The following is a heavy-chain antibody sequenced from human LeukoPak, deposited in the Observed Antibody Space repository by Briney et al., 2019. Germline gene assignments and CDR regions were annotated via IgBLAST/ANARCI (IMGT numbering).Heavy chain of an antibody. D-gene: IGHD5-24*01. CDR2: IAIDGCNT. V-gene: IGHV3-48*01. CDR1: GFTFSSYA. J-gene: IGHJ4*02. CDR3: ARDYKYAFDN. Sequence: GGSLRLSCAASGFTFSSYAMNWVRQAPGKGLEWISYIAIDGCNTIYADSVKGRFTISGDKAKNSLYLQMNSLRVEDRAVYYCARDYKYAFDNWGQGTLVTVSS.